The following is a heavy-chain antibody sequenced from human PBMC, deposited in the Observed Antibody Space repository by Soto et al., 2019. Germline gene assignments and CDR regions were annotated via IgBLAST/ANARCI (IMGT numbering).Heavy chain of an antibody. CDR1: GFTFSSYW. V-gene: IGHV3-7*05. Sequence: EVQLVESGGGLVQPGGSLRVSCAASGFTFSSYWMSWVRQAPGKGLQWVANIKRDGSEKYYVDSVKGRFIISRGNATNSLYLQMKSLRVEDTAVYYCARDVWGGGAVFGSNTSSYYHGMDVWGQGTTVTVSS. CDR3: ARDVWGGGAVFGSNTSSYYHGMDV. CDR2: IKRDGSEK. D-gene: IGHD3-16*01. J-gene: IGHJ6*02.